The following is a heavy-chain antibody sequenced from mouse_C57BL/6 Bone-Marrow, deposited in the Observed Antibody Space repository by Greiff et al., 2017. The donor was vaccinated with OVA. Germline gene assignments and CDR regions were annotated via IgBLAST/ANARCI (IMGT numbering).Heavy chain of an antibody. CDR3: TTEGSSGY. CDR1: GFNIKDAY. Sequence: VQLQQSGAELVRPGASVKLSCTASGFNIKDAYMHWVQQRPEQGLEWIGWIDPENGDTEYASKFQGKATITADTSSNTAYLQLSSLTSEDTAVYYCTTEGSSGYWGQGTTLTVSS. J-gene: IGHJ2*01. CDR2: IDPENGDT. D-gene: IGHD3-1*01. V-gene: IGHV14-4*01.